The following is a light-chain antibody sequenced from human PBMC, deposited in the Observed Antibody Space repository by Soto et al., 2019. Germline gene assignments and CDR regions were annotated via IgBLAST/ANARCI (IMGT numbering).Light chain of an antibody. Sequence: EIVLTQSPCTLSFSPGERATLSCRASQSVSSSSLAWYQHKRGQAPRLLIHGASSRATGIPDRFSGSGSGTDFTLTISRLEPEDFAVYYCQQYGGSPRTFGQGTKVDIK. J-gene: IGKJ1*01. CDR3: QQYGGSPRT. CDR1: QSVSSSS. V-gene: IGKV3-20*01. CDR2: GAS.